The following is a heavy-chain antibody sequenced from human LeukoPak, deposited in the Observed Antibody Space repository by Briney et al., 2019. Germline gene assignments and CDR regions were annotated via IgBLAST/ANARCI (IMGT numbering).Heavy chain of an antibody. CDR1: GHTFVSYG. V-gene: IGHV1-18*01. CDR2: ISGYNGKI. J-gene: IGHJ4*02. D-gene: IGHD6-13*01. Sequence: ASVKVSCKASGHTFVSYGISWVRQAPGQGLEWMGWISGYNGKINYAQKFQGRVTMTTDTSTSTAYLELRSLTSEDTAVYYCARDTGIAVAGTGDFDYWGQGTLVTVSS. CDR3: ARDTGIAVAGTGDFDY.